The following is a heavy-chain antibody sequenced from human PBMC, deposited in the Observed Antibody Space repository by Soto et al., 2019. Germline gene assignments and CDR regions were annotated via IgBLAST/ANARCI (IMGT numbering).Heavy chain of an antibody. V-gene: IGHV4-59*01. CDR2: IYYSGTT. CDR1: GASISSYY. Sequence: LSLTCTVSGASISSYYWTWIRQPPGKGLEWIGNIYYSGTTNYSPSLKSRLTISIDTSKSQFSLKLASVTAADTAVYYCTGRLATAGWFDPWGQGTLVTVSS. J-gene: IGHJ5*02. CDR3: TGRLATAGWFDP. D-gene: IGHD6-13*01.